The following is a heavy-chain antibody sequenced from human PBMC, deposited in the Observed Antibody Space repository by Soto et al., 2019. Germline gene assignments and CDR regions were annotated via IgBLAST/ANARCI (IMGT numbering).Heavy chain of an antibody. J-gene: IGHJ6*02. Sequence: AKAASKDPGYTITSYAMDSAHQAPEQRLEGMGWINAGNGNTKDAQKFQGRVTITRDTSASTAYMELSSLRSEDTAVYYCAIGYCSSTSCYRRVNYYYYGMDVWGQGTTVTVSS. CDR1: GYTITSYA. CDR3: AIGYCSSTSCYRRVNYYYYGMDV. CDR2: INAGNGNT. D-gene: IGHD2-2*03. V-gene: IGHV1-3*01.